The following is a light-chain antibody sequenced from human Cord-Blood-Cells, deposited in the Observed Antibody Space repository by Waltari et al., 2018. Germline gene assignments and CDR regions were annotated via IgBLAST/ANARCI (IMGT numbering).Light chain of an antibody. CDR2: WVS. CDR1: QSVLYSSNNKNY. V-gene: IGKV4-1*01. Sequence: DIVMTQSPDSLAVSLGERATINCKSSQSVLYSSNNKNYLAWYQQKPGQPPKLLIYWVSTRESGVPYRFSVSGSGTDFTLTISSRQAEYVAVYYCQQYYSTPPTFAQGPKVEIK. J-gene: IGKJ1*01. CDR3: QQYYSTPPT.